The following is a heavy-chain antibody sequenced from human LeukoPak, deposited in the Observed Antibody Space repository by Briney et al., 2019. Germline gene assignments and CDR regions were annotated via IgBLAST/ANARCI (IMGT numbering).Heavy chain of an antibody. CDR2: ISSSGSTI. J-gene: IGHJ4*02. CDR3: ARTYYYGSGSADY. Sequence: GGSLRLSCAASGFTFSDYYMSWIRQAPGKGLERVSYISSSGSTIYYADSVKGRFTISRDNAKNSLYLQMNSLRAEDTAVYYCARTYYYGSGSADYWGQGTLVTVSS. CDR1: GFTFSDYY. V-gene: IGHV3-11*01. D-gene: IGHD3-10*01.